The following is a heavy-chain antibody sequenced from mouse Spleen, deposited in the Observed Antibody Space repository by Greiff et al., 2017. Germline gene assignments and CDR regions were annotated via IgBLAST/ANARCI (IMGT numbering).Heavy chain of an antibody. CDR2: IDPSDSYT. J-gene: IGHJ2*01. CDR3: ARLYDYDENYFDY. CDR1: GYTFTSYW. Sequence: QVQLQQPGAELVKPGASVKLSCKASGYTFTSYWMQWVKQRPGQGLEWIGEIDPSDSYTNYNQKFKGKATLTVDTSSSTAYMQLSSLTSEDSAVYYCARLYDYDENYFDYWGQGTTLTVSS. D-gene: IGHD2-4*01. V-gene: IGHV1-50*01.